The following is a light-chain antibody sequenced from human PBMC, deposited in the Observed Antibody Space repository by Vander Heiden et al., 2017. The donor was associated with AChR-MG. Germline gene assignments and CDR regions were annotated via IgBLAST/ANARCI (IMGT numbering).Light chain of an antibody. CDR2: AAS. CDR3: QQRDSTPYT. J-gene: IGKJ2*01. Sequence: DIQMTQSPSSLSASVGDRDTITCRASQSISSYLNWYQQKPGKAPKLLIYAASSLQSGVPSRFSGSGSGTDFTLTISRLQPEDFATYYCQQRDSTPYTVGQGTKLEIK. V-gene: IGKV1-39*01. CDR1: QSISSY.